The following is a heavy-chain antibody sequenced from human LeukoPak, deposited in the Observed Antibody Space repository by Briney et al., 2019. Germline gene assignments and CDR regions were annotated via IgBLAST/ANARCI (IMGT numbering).Heavy chain of an antibody. Sequence: GGSLRLSCAASGFTVSSNYMSWVRQAPGKGLEWVSVIYSGGSTYYADSVKGRFNISRDISKNTVYLQMNSLRAEDTAVYYCAKDRIPDGKYSIDFWGQGTLVTVSS. V-gene: IGHV3-66*01. CDR3: AKDRIPDGKYSIDF. D-gene: IGHD5-24*01. CDR1: GFTVSSNY. J-gene: IGHJ4*02. CDR2: IYSGGST.